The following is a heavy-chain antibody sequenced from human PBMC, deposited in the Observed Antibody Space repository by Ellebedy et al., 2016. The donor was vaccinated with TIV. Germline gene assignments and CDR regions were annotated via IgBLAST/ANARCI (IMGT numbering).Heavy chain of an antibody. D-gene: IGHD6-19*01. J-gene: IGHJ4*02. CDR3: ARQGHSSGWYVGEYYFDY. CDR1: GGSFSTYY. V-gene: IGHV4-59*05. CDR2: IYYSGST. Sequence: MPSETLSLTCAVYGGSFSTYYWSWIRQPPWKGLEWIGSIYYSGSTYYNPSLKSRVTISVDTSKNQFSLKLSSVTAADTAVYYCARQGHSSGWYVGEYYFDYWGQGTLVTVSS.